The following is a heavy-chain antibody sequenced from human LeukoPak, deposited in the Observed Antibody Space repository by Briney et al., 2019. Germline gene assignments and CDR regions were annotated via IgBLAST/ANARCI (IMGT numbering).Heavy chain of an antibody. V-gene: IGHV1-69*13. CDR2: IIPIFGTA. Sequence: SVKVSCKASGGTLSSYAISWVRQAPGQGLEWMGGIIPIFGTANYAQKFQGRVTITADESTSTAYMELSSLRSEDTAVYYCAPGVVVPAAILGGTVTTTDYYYGMDVWGQGTTVTVSS. J-gene: IGHJ6*02. D-gene: IGHD2-2*02. CDR3: APGVVVPAAILGGTVTTTDYYYGMDV. CDR1: GGTLSSYA.